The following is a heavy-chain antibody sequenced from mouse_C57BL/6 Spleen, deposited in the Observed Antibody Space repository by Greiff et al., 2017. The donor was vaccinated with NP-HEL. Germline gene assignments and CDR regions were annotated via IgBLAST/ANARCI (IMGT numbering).Heavy chain of an antibody. Sequence: QVQLQQPGAELVMPGASVKLSCKASGYTFTSYWMHWVKQRPGQGLEWIGEIDPSDSYTNYNQKFKGKSTLTVDKSSSTAYMQLSSLTSEDSAVYYCARGRERIYYDYDGAYWGQGTLVTVSA. V-gene: IGHV1-69*01. D-gene: IGHD2-4*01. CDR2: IDPSDSYT. CDR3: ARGRERIYYDYDGAY. J-gene: IGHJ3*01. CDR1: GYTFTSYW.